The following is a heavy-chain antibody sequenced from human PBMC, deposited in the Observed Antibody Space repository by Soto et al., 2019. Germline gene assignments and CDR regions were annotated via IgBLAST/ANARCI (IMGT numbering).Heavy chain of an antibody. CDR3: AGELGTFYFDH. Sequence: QVQLQESGPGLVKPSQTLSLTCTVSAGSIRSGDYYWTWIRQPPGKGLEWIGYIDHSGSAYYNPSLQSRATISIGPANNPFSLKMTSVTAADTAVYYCAGELGTFYFDHWGQGTLVTVSS. CDR1: AGSIRSGDYY. CDR2: IDHSGSA. J-gene: IGHJ4*02. V-gene: IGHV4-30-4*01. D-gene: IGHD7-27*01.